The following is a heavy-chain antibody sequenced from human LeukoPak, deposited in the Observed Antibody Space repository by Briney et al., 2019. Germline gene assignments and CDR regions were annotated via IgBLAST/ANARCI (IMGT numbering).Heavy chain of an antibody. CDR3: ARDARYCSGGSCVKGDAFDI. J-gene: IGHJ3*02. D-gene: IGHD2-15*01. CDR2: MNPNSGNT. Sequence: ASVKVSCKASGFTFTSYDFNWMRQATGQGLEWMGWMNPNSGNTGYAQKFQGRVTMTRDTSISTAYMELSSLRSEDTAVYYCARDARYCSGGSCVKGDAFDIWGQGTMVTVSS. CDR1: GFTFTSYD. V-gene: IGHV1-8*01.